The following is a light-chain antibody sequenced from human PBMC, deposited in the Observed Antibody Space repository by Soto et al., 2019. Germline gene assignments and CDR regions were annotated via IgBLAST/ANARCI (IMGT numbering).Light chain of an antibody. V-gene: IGLV3-9*01. CDR2: RDS. CDR3: QVWDSSIVV. Sequence: SYELTQPLSVSVALGQTARITCGGNSIGRKNVNWYQQKPGQAPVLVIYRDSNRPSGIPERFSGSNSGNTATLTISRAQAGDEADYSCQVWDSSIVVFGGGTKRTVL. J-gene: IGLJ2*01. CDR1: SIGRKN.